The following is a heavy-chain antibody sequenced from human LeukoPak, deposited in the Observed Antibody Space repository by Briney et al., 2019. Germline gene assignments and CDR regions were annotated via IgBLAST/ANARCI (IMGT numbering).Heavy chain of an antibody. V-gene: IGHV1-2*02. CDR3: GRRVMIMFGGVNTNWFDP. Sequence: ASVKVSCKASGYTVTDYYMHWMRQAPGQGLEWMGWINPNSGGTNYAQKLQGRVTITWDTSFTTPYIELTGLRSDDTAAYYCGRRVMIMFGGVNTNWFDPWGQGTLVTVSS. J-gene: IGHJ5*02. CDR1: GYTVTDYY. D-gene: IGHD3-16*01. CDR2: INPNSGGT.